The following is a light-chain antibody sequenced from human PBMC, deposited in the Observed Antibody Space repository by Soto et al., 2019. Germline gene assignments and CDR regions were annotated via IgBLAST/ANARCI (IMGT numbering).Light chain of an antibody. CDR2: GNI. J-gene: IGLJ1*01. CDR1: SSNIGAGYD. CDR3: QSYDSTLSDRYV. V-gene: IGLV1-40*01. Sequence: QSVLTQPPSVSGPPGQRVTISCTGSSSNIGAGYDVHWYQQRPGTAPKLLIFGNINRPSGVPDRFSGSKSGTSASLTITGLQAEDEGDYYCQSYDSTLSDRYVFGTGTKLTVL.